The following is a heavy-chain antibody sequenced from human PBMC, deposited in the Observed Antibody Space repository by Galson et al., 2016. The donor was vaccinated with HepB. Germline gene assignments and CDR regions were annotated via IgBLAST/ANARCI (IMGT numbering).Heavy chain of an antibody. CDR1: GFTFSFYG. CDR3: ATVPILGAVARYLDY. Sequence: SLRLSCAASGFTFSFYGMHWVRQAPGKGLEWVAVISYDGSSKYYADSVKGRFTISRDNAKRSLFLQMNSLRVEDTAVYYCATVPILGAVARYLDYWGQGTLVTVSS. V-gene: IGHV3-30*03. CDR2: ISYDGSSK. J-gene: IGHJ4*02. D-gene: IGHD3-3*01.